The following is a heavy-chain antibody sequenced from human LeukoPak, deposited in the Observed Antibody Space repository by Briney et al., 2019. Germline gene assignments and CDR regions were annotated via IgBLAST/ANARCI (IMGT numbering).Heavy chain of an antibody. CDR2: INPNSGGT. CDR1: GYTFTGYY. J-gene: IGHJ4*02. D-gene: IGHD3-3*01. V-gene: IGHV1-2*02. Sequence: ASVKVSCKASGYTFTGYYMHWVRQAPGQGLEWMGWINPNSGGTNYAQKFQGRVTMTRDTSISTAYMELSRLRSDDTAVYYCARGGLAIFGVVARGGDYWGQGTLFTVSS. CDR3: ARGGLAIFGVVARGGDY.